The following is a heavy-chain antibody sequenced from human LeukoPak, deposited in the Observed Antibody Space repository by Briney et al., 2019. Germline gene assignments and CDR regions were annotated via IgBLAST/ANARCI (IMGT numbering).Heavy chain of an antibody. Sequence: ASVKVSCKASGYTFTSYGIGWVRQAPGQGLEWMGWMNPNSGDTGYAQKFQGRVSLTRDTSISTAYMELSSLRSEDTAVYYCARGFSAYDGTDYAFSYYWGQGTQVTVS. V-gene: IGHV1-8*02. CDR2: MNPNSGDT. D-gene: IGHD3-22*01. J-gene: IGHJ4*02. CDR1: GYTFTSYG. CDR3: ARGFSAYDGTDYAFSYY.